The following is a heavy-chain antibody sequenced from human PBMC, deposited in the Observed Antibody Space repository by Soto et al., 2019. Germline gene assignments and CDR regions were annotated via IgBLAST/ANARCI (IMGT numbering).Heavy chain of an antibody. CDR2: IIPIFRIT. CDR3: VRVRVGSIPLNYDMDV. V-gene: IGHV1-69*13. D-gene: IGHD1-26*01. J-gene: IGHJ6*02. CDR1: GDTLSRHG. Sequence: GASVKVSCKASGDTLSRHGISWVRQAPGQGLEWMGGIIPIFRITNYAQKFQGRLMITADESTRAAYMELSRLGPDDSAVYFCVRVRVGSIPLNYDMDVWGQGTTVTVSS.